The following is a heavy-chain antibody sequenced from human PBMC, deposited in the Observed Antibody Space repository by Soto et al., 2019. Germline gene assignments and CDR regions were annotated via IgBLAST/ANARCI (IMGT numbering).Heavy chain of an antibody. D-gene: IGHD3-10*01. CDR1: GYTFTSYY. CDR3: ARVLAPWLSGGWFDP. Sequence: QVQLVQSGAEVKKPGASVKVSCKASGYTFTSYYMHWVRQPPGQGPEWMGIINPSGGSTSYAQKLQGRVTMTRDTSMSTVYMVLSSLRSEDTAVYYCARVLAPWLSGGWFDPWGQGSLVTVSS. CDR2: INPSGGST. J-gene: IGHJ5*02. V-gene: IGHV1-46*04.